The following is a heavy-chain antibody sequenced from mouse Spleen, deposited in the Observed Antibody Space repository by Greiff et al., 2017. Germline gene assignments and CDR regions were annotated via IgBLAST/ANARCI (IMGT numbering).Heavy chain of an antibody. V-gene: IGHV5-17*01. CDR2: ISSGSSTI. CDR3: AKDYGSSYKSYFDY. Sequence: DVKLVESGGGLVKPGGSLKLSCAASGFTFSDYGMHWVRQAPEKGLEWVAYISSGSSTIYYADTVKGRFTISRDNAKNTLFLQMTSLRSEDTAMYYCAKDYGSSYKSYFDYWGQGTTLTVSS. D-gene: IGHD1-1*01. CDR1: GFTFSDYG. J-gene: IGHJ2*01.